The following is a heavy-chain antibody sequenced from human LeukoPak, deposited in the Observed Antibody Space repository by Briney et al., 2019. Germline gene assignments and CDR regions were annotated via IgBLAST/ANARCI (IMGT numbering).Heavy chain of an antibody. Sequence: GGSLRLSCAASGLTFRSYAVTWVRQTPGKGLEWISSITGSGTGTQYADSVKGRLTISRDNSKNTVYLQMNSLRAEDTALYYCSKDPNGDYVGAFDAWGQGTMVTVSS. V-gene: IGHV3-23*01. J-gene: IGHJ3*01. D-gene: IGHD4-17*01. CDR1: GLTFRSYA. CDR3: SKDPNGDYVGAFDA. CDR2: ITGSGTGT.